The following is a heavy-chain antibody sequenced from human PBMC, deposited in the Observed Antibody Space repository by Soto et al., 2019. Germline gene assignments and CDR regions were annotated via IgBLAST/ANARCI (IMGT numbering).Heavy chain of an antibody. CDR2: IYYSGRT. CDR1: GGSISTYY. CDR3: ARHGVPAPTGDWFDP. V-gene: IGHV4-59*08. J-gene: IGHJ5*02. Sequence: PSETLSLTCTVSGGSISTYYWSWIRQPPGKGLEWIGYIYYSGRTNYNPSLKSRVTISADTSKNQFSLKLSSVTAADTAVYFCARHGVPAPTGDWFDPWGQGTLVTVSS. D-gene: IGHD2-2*01.